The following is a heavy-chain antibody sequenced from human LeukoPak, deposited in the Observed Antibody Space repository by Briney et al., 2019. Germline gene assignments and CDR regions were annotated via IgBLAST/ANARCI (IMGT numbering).Heavy chain of an antibody. V-gene: IGHV3-7*01. CDR2: LKNDGREK. CDR1: GFTLGGYW. CDR3: TTDDSTF. D-gene: IGHD2/OR15-2a*01. J-gene: IGHJ4*02. Sequence: PGGSLRLSYAASGFTLGGYWMSWVRQAPGKGLEWVATLKNDGREKFYVDSVKGRFTISRDNVKNSLSLQMDSLSAEDTAVYYCTTDDSTFWGQGTLVTVSS.